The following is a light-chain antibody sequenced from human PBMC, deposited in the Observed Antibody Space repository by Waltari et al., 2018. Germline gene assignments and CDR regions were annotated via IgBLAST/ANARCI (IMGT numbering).Light chain of an antibody. V-gene: IGLV2-14*01. CDR2: EVS. CDR3: TSYTGSDNSRV. CDR1: GSDVGGYDY. J-gene: IGLJ2*01. Sequence: QSALTQPASVSGSPGQSITISCTGTGSDVGGYDYVAWYQQHPGKAPKLVIYEVSNRPSGVSYRFSASTSAHTASLTVSGLQAEDEADYYCTSYTGSDNSRVFGGGTKLTVL.